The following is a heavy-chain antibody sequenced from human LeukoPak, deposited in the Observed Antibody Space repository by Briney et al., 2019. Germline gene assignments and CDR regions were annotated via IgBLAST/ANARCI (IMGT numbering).Heavy chain of an antibody. CDR1: GFTFSSYA. D-gene: IGHD5-18*01. J-gene: IGHJ2*01. CDR3: ARGSGYSYVDWYFDL. V-gene: IGHV3-30-3*01. Sequence: GRSLRLSCAASGFTFSSYAMHWVRQAPGKGLEWVAVISYDGSNKYYADSVKGRFTISRDNSKNTLYLQMNSLRAEDTAVYYCARGSGYSYVDWYFDLWGRGTLVTVSS. CDR2: ISYDGSNK.